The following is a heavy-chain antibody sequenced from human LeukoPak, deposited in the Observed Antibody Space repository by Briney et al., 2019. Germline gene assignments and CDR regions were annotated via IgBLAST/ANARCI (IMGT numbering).Heavy chain of an antibody. D-gene: IGHD3-10*01. CDR3: ARGRGWFGELLNNWFDP. Sequence: ASVKVSCKASGYTFTSHDINWVRQATGQGLEWMGWMNPNSGNTGYAQKFQGRVTITRNTSISTAYMELSSLRSEDTAVYYCARGRGWFGELLNNWFDPWGQGTLVTVSS. CDR2: MNPNSGNT. V-gene: IGHV1-8*01. CDR1: GYTFTSHD. J-gene: IGHJ5*02.